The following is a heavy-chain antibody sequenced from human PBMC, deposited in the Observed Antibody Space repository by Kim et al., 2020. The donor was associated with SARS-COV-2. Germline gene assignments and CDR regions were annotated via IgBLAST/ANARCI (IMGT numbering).Heavy chain of an antibody. CDR2: IGKDGSEK. Sequence: GGSLRLSCAASGFTFSSYWMSWVRQAPGKGLEWVANIGKDGSEKNYVESVRGRFTISRDNAENSMYLQMNSLRAEDTAVYYCARANSFDYWGQGTLVTVSS. D-gene: IGHD1-1*01. CDR3: ARANSFDY. V-gene: IGHV3-7*03. J-gene: IGHJ4*02. CDR1: GFTFSSYW.